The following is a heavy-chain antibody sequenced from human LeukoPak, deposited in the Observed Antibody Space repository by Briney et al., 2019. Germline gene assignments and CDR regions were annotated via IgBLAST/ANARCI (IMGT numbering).Heavy chain of an antibody. D-gene: IGHD5-12*01. CDR1: VGSISSYY. CDR2: IYYSGST. Sequence: SETLSLTCTVSVGSISSYYWSWIRQPPGKGLEWIGYIYYSGSTNYNPSLKSRVTISVDTSKNQFSLKLSSVTAADTAVYYCARGGYSGYDYLTGDFDYWGQGTLVTVSS. CDR3: ARGGYSGYDYLTGDFDY. V-gene: IGHV4-59*01. J-gene: IGHJ4*02.